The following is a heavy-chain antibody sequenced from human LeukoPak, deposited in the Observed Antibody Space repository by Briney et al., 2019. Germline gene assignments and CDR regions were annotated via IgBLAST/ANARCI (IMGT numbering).Heavy chain of an antibody. CDR3: ATAYDTSGYGPFDM. CDR2: FDPEVGGT. J-gene: IGHJ3*02. Sequence: GASVKVSCKVSGNTLTKSSIHWVRQAPGKDLEWVGGFDPEVGGTVYAQKFQGRVTMTEDTSTDTAYMDLSSLRSEDTAVYYCATAYDTSGYGPFDMWGQGTMVTVST. V-gene: IGHV1-24*01. CDR1: GNTLTKSS. D-gene: IGHD3-22*01.